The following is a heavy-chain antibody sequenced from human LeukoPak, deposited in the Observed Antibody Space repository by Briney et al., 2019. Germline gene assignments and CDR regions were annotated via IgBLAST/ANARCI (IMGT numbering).Heavy chain of an antibody. Sequence: SETLSLTCTVSGGSISSSSYYWSWIRQHPGKGLEWIGYIYYSGSTYYNPSLKSRVTISVDTSKNQFSLKLSSVTAADTAVYYCARGEGNPVYWGQGTLSPSPQ. D-gene: IGHD3-16*01. CDR2: IYYSGST. CDR3: ARGEGNPVY. V-gene: IGHV4-31*03. J-gene: IGHJ4*02. CDR1: GGSISSSSYY.